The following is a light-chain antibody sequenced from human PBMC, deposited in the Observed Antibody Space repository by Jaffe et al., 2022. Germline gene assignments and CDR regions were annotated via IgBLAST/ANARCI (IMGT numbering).Light chain of an antibody. V-gene: IGLV2-14*01. CDR1: SSDVGYYNH. CDR2: EVS. J-gene: IGLJ1*01. CDR3: SSYTTSISYV. Sequence: QSALTQPASVSGSPGQSTTISCTGTSSDVGYYNHVSWYQQHPGKAPKLMIYEVSSRPSGVSNRFSGSKSGNTASLTISGLQAEDEADYYCSSYTTSISYVFGTGTKVTVL.